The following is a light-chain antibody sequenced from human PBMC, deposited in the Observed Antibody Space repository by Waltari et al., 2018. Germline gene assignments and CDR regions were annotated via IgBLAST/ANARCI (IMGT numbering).Light chain of an antibody. CDR2: KVS. CDR3: MQATHWPVT. V-gene: IGKV2-30*01. Sequence: DVGLTQSPLSLPVTLGQPASISCRSSQTLVYTDGISYLNWFHQRPGQAPRLLIYKVSNLDAGVPNRFSGSGSGTDVTRMISSVEADDVGVYFCMQATHWPVTFGQGTRLEIK. J-gene: IGKJ5*01. CDR1: QTLVYTDGISY.